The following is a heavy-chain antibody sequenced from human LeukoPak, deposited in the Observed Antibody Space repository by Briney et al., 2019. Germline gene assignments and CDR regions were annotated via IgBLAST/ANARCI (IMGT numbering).Heavy chain of an antibody. J-gene: IGHJ3*02. CDR2: MNPNSGNT. D-gene: IGHD3-3*01. V-gene: IGHV1-8*03. CDR3: ARGGSWSGYPDDAFDI. CDR1: GYTFTSYD. Sequence: ASVKVSCKASGYTFTSYDINWVRQATGQGLEWMGWMNPNSGNTGYAQKFQGRVTITRNTSISTAYMELSSLRSEDTAVYYCARGGSWSGYPDDAFDIWGQGTMVTVSS.